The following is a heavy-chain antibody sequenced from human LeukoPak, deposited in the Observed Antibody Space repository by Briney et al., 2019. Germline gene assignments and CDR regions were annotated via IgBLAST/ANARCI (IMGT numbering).Heavy chain of an antibody. J-gene: IGHJ4*02. CDR1: GFTFSSYS. CDR2: ISGSSDHK. Sequence: PGGSLRLSCAASGFTFSSYSMNWVRQAPGKGLEWISSISGSSDHKYYADSVKGRFTISRDNAKNSLYLQMNNLRAEDTAVYYCARGGAGVRQGRFDYWGQGTLVTVSS. D-gene: IGHD4-23*01. CDR3: ARGGAGVRQGRFDY. V-gene: IGHV3-21*01.